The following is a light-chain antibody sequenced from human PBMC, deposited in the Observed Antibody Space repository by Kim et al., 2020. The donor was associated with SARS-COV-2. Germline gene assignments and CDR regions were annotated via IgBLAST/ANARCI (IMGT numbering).Light chain of an antibody. CDR2: RNN. V-gene: IGLV1-47*01. Sequence: GQSVTISWSGSSSNIASNYVYWHQQLPGTAPKLLIYRNNQRPSGVPDRFSGSKSGTSASLAISGLRSEDEADYYCAAWDDSLSGYVFGTGTKVTVL. CDR3: AAWDDSLSGYV. J-gene: IGLJ1*01. CDR1: SSNIASNY.